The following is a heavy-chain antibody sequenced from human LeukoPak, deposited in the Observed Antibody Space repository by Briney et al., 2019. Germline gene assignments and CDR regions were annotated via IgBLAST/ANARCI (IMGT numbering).Heavy chain of an antibody. D-gene: IGHD4-17*01. V-gene: IGHV3-23*01. CDR2: ISGSGGST. Sequence: GGSLRLSCVVSRLTFSNYAMSWVRQAPGKGLEWVSAISGSGGSTYYADSVRGRFTISRDNSKNTLYLQMNSLRADDTAIYYCAKGTEPSDYGAHLDYWGQGTLVTVSS. CDR1: RLTFSNYA. J-gene: IGHJ4*02. CDR3: AKGTEPSDYGAHLDY.